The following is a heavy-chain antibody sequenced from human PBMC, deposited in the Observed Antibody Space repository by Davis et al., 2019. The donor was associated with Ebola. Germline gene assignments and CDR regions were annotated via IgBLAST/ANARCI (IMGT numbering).Heavy chain of an antibody. CDR3: ASASGFSSSWYQGLDY. CDR1: GFTFSNYA. CDR2: ISYDGSNE. Sequence: GESLKISCAASGFTFSNYAMHWVRQAPGKGLEWVAVISYDGSNEYYAGSVEGRFTISRDNSNNMLYLQMSSLRAEDTAVYYCASASGFSSSWYQGLDYWGQGTLVTVSS. V-gene: IGHV3-30-3*01. D-gene: IGHD6-13*01. J-gene: IGHJ4*02.